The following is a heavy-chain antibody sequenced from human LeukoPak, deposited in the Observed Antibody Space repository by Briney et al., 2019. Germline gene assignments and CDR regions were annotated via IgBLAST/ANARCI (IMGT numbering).Heavy chain of an antibody. D-gene: IGHD2-2*03. CDR3: ASKLDIVVVPAVIGDDAFDI. J-gene: IGHJ3*02. CDR2: INPNSGGT. Sequence: ASVKVSCKASGYTFTGYYMHWVRQAPGQGLEWMGWINPNSGGTNYAQKFQGRVTMTRDTSISTAYMELSSLRSDDTAVYYCASKLDIVVVPAVIGDDAFDIWGQGTMVTVSS. CDR1: GYTFTGYY. V-gene: IGHV1-2*02.